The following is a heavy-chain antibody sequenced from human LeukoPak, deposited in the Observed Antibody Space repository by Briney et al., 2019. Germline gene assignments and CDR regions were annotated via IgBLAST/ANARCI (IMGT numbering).Heavy chain of an antibody. D-gene: IGHD3-16*02. Sequence: SETLSLTCTVSGGSISSHYWSWIRQPAGKGLEWIGRIYTSGSTNYNPSLKSRVTISVDTSKNQFSLKLSSVTAADTAVYYCARFTFGGVIVPSWGQGTLVTVSS. V-gene: IGHV4-4*07. J-gene: IGHJ4*02. CDR3: ARFTFGGVIVPS. CDR2: IYTSGST. CDR1: GGSISSHY.